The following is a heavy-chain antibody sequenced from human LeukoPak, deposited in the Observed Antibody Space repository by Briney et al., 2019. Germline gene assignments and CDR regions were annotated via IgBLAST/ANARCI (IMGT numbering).Heavy chain of an antibody. Sequence: GGSLRLSCAASRFTFSSYSMSWVRQAPGKGLEWVSSISSSSSYIYYADSVKGRFTISRDNAKNSLYLQMNSLRAEDTAVYYCAREVRVTTVLDYWGQGTQVTVFS. J-gene: IGHJ4*02. CDR1: RFTFSSYS. CDR3: AREVRVTTVLDY. D-gene: IGHD4-17*01. CDR2: ISSSSSYI. V-gene: IGHV3-21*01.